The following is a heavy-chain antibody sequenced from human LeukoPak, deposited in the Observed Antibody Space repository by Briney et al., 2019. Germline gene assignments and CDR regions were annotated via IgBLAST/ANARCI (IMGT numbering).Heavy chain of an antibody. Sequence: GESLKISCKGSGYSFTSYWISWVRQMPGKGLEWMGRIDPRDSYTKYSPSFQGHVSISADKSISTAYLQWSSLRASDTATYYCARLESSGYYVYWGQGTLVTVSS. V-gene: IGHV5-10-1*01. J-gene: IGHJ4*02. CDR3: ARLESSGYYVY. CDR2: IDPRDSYT. CDR1: GYSFTSYW. D-gene: IGHD3-22*01.